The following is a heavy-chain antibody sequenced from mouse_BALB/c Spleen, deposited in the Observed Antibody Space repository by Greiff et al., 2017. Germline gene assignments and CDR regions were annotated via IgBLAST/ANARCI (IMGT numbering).Heavy chain of an antibody. CDR2: ISYSGST. CDR3: ARYRYCYGSSHCYWCFDV. CDR1: GYSITSDYA. V-gene: IGHV3-2*02. Sequence: DVQLQESGPGLVKPSQSLSLTCTVTGYSITSDYAWNCIRQLPGNKLELMGYISYSGSTCYNPSLKSRISITRDTSKNKFFLQLNSVTTEDTATYSCARYRYCYGSSHCYWCFDVWGEGTTVTVSS. J-gene: IGHJ1*01. D-gene: IGHD1-1*01.